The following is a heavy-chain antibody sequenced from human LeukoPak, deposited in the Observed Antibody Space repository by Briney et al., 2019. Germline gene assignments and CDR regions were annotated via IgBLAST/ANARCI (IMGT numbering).Heavy chain of an antibody. V-gene: IGHV4-30-4*01. CDR2: IYYSGST. CDR3: ARVRRDGYNFRSGTIDY. J-gene: IGHJ4*02. D-gene: IGHD5-24*01. Sequence: SETLSPTCTVSGGSISSGDYYWSWIRQPPGKGLEWIGYIYYSGSTYYNPSLKSRVTISVDTSKNQFSLKLSSVTAADTAVYYCARVRRDGYNFRSGTIDYWGQGTLVTVSS. CDR1: GGSISSGDYY.